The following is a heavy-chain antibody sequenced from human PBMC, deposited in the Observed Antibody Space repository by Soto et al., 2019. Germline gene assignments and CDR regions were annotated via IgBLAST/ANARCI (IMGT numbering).Heavy chain of an antibody. CDR2: IRPYHGNT. V-gene: IGHV1-18*01. CDR1: GYTFTSYD. D-gene: IGHD3-10*01. Sequence: AAVKVSCKASGYTFTSYDLSWVRQAPGQGLEWMGCIRPYHGNTNYAQKLQGRVTMTTDTSTSTADMELRSLRSDGTAGYYCARDLYYGSGSYYYYGMDVWGQGTTVTVSS. J-gene: IGHJ6*02. CDR3: ARDLYYGSGSYYYYGMDV.